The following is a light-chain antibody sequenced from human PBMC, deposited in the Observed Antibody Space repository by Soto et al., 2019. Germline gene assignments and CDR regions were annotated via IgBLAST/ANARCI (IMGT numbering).Light chain of an antibody. CDR2: EVS. V-gene: IGKV2-30*02. J-gene: IGKJ1*01. CDR1: QSLIHSDGNTY. CDR3: MHGTHWPWT. Sequence: DVVMTQSPLSLPVTLGQPASISCRSSQSLIHSDGNTYLNWFQQRPGQSPRRLIYEVSDRDSGVPDRFSGSGSGTDFTLKISRVEAEVVGVYYCMHGTHWPWTFGQGTEVEIK.